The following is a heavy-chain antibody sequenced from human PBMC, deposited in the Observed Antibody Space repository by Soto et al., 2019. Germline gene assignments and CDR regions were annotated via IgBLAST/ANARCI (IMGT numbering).Heavy chain of an antibody. J-gene: IGHJ4*02. Sequence: PSETLSLTCTVSGGSISSGDYYWSWIRQPPGKGLEWIVYIYYSGSTYYNPSLKSRVTISVDTSKNQFSLKLSSVTAADTAVYYCARGSTYYYDSSGYYYDYWGQGTLVTVSS. CDR2: IYYSGST. CDR3: ARGSTYYYDSSGYYYDY. D-gene: IGHD3-22*01. CDR1: GGSISSGDYY. V-gene: IGHV4-30-4*01.